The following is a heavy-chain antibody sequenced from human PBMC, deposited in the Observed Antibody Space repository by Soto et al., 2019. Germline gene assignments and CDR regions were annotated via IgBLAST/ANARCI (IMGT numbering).Heavy chain of an antibody. CDR3: AHIPNYYQYDWFDP. CDR1: GFSLTTRGVG. D-gene: IGHD3-16*01. J-gene: IGHJ5*02. CDR2: IYWDDDK. Sequence: QITLKESGPALAEPTQTLTLTCTFSGFSLTTRGVGVGWIRQPPGKALECLALIYWDDDKRYSPSLQSRLSIAKDTSKNQVVLTMTNVDPVDTATYYCAHIPNYYQYDWFDPWGQGTLVSVSS. V-gene: IGHV2-5*02.